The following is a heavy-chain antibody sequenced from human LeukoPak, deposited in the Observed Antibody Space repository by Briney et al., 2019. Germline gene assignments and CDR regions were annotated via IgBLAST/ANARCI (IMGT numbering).Heavy chain of an antibody. V-gene: IGHV3-7*01. J-gene: IGHJ5*02. CDR3: ARDYGFDP. CDR1: GYSISSGYY. D-gene: IGHD3-16*01. CDR2: IKQDGSEK. Sequence: ETLSLTCTVSGYSISSGYYWGWIRQPPGKGLEWVANIKQDGSEKYYVDSVKGRFTISRDNAKNSLYLQMNSLRAEDTAVYYCARDYGFDPWGQGTLVTVSS.